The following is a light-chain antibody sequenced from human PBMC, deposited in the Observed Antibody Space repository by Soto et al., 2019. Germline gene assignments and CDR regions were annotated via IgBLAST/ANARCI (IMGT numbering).Light chain of an antibody. CDR1: QAIDSW. J-gene: IGKJ5*01. CDR2: DAS. CDR3: QQYNSYSIT. V-gene: IGKV1-5*01. Sequence: DIQMTQSPSSVSASVGDRVTITCRASQAIDSWLAWYQQKPGEAPKLLIYDASSLESGVPSRFSGSGSGTEFTLTISSLQPDDFATYYCQQYNSYSITFGQGTRLEIK.